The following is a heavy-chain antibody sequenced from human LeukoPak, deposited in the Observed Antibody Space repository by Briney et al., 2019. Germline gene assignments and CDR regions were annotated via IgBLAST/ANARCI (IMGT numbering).Heavy chain of an antibody. D-gene: IGHD2-15*01. CDR3: AKSTNSCSGGSCYSGCDY. V-gene: IGHV3-64*04. J-gene: IGHJ4*02. Sequence: GGSLRLSCAASEFTFSSYAMHWVRQAPGKGLEYVSAISSNGSSTYYADSVKGRFTISRDNSRNTLYLQMNSLRAEDTAIYYCAKSTNSCSGGSCYSGCDYWGQGTLVTASS. CDR2: ISSNGSST. CDR1: EFTFSSYA.